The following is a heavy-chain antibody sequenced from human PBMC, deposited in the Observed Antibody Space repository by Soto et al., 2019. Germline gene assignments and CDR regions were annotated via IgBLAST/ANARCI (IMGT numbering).Heavy chain of an antibody. V-gene: IGHV3-15*01. J-gene: IGHJ4*02. D-gene: IGHD2-15*01. Sequence: EVQLVESGGGLVKPGGSLRLSCAGSGFLFPNAWMSWFRQAPGKGLEWVGHIKNKGDGGTADHAAAVKGRFVISRDDSERMVLLQMNSLKVEDTAVYYCATMGLYCSGGSCYSDNWGQGALVTVSS. CDR1: GFLFPNAW. CDR2: IKNKGDGGTA. CDR3: ATMGLYCSGGSCYSDN.